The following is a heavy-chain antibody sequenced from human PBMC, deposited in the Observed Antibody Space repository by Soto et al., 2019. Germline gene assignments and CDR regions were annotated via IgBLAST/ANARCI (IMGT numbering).Heavy chain of an antibody. D-gene: IGHD5-18*01. J-gene: IGHJ6*02. V-gene: IGHV1-69*01. CDR2: IIPIFGTA. Sequence: QVQLVQSGAEVKKPGSSVKVSCKASGGTFSSYAISWVRQAHGQGLEWMGGIIPIFGTANSAQKFQGRVTITADESTSTAYMELSSLRSDDTAVYYCARDEGGYSPSSGMDVWGQGTTVTVSS. CDR1: GGTFSSYA. CDR3: ARDEGGYSPSSGMDV.